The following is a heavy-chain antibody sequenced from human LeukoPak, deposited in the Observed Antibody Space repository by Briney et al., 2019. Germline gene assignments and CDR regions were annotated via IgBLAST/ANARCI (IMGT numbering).Heavy chain of an antibody. D-gene: IGHD4-11*01. CDR2: IYTSGST. CDR1: GGSISSYY. V-gene: IGHV4-4*07. J-gene: IGHJ4*02. CDR3: ARGSYYSLLDY. Sequence: SETLSLTCTVSGGSISSYYWSWIRQPAGKGLEWIGRIYTSGSTNYNPSLKSRVTMTTDTSTSTAYMELRSLRSDDTAVYYCARGSYYSLLDYWGQGTLVTVSS.